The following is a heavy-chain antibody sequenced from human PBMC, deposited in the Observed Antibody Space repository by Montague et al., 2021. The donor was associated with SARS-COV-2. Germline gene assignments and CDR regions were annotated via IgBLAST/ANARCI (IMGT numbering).Heavy chain of an antibody. D-gene: IGHD6-13*01. J-gene: IGHJ4*02. V-gene: IGHV4-39*01. Sequence: SETLSLTCSVSGGSITDRTYYWGCIRQSPGKGLEWIGAINYSGTTYYSPSLKSRVTISLDTAKNQFSLKMTSVTAADTAVYYCARHWGIAAAGNWGQGTLVTVSS. CDR1: GGSITDRTYY. CDR2: INYSGTT. CDR3: ARHWGIAAAGN.